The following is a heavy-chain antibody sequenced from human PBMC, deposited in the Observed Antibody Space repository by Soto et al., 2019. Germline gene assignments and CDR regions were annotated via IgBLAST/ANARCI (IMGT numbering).Heavy chain of an antibody. CDR1: GGSVSSGSYY. V-gene: IGHV4-39*01. J-gene: IGHJ3*02. Sequence: SETLSLTCTASGGSVSSGSYYWDWIRQPPGKGLEWIGNVYYSGSTNYNPSLESRVTISVDTSKNQFSLKLSSVTAADTAVYYCARQTDSYYTFDAFDIWGQGTMVTVSS. D-gene: IGHD3-22*01. CDR3: ARQTDSYYTFDAFDI. CDR2: VYYSGST.